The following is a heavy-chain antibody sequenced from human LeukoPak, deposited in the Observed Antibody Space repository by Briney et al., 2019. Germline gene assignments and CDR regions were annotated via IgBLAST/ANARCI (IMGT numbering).Heavy chain of an antibody. D-gene: IGHD3-22*01. Sequence: PSQTLSLTCTVSGGSISSGSYYWSWIRQPAGKGLEWIGRIYTSGSTNYNPSLKSRVTISVDTSKNQFSLKLSSVTAADTAVYYCAREWLLVSYFDYWGQGTLVTVSS. V-gene: IGHV4-61*02. CDR1: GGSISSGSYY. J-gene: IGHJ4*02. CDR3: AREWLLVSYFDY. CDR2: IYTSGST.